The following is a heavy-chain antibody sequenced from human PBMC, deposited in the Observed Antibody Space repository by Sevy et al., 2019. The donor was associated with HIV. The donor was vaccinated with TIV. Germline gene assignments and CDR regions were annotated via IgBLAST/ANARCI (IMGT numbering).Heavy chain of an antibody. CDR2: IRSKVNSYAT. D-gene: IGHD3-9*01. CDR1: GFTLSDSA. J-gene: IGHJ6*02. CDR3: TRQGDRSRYDIFSHGMDV. Sequence: GGSLRLSCAASGFTLSDSAMHWVRQASGKGLEWVGRIRSKVNSYATTNVASVKGKFTISRDDSKNTAYLQMNSLKTEDTAVYYCTRQGDRSRYDIFSHGMDVWGQGTTVTVSS. V-gene: IGHV3-73*01.